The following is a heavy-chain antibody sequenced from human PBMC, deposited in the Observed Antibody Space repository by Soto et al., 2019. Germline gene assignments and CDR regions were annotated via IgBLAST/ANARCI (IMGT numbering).Heavy chain of an antibody. CDR2: ISYDGSNK. CDR3: ARVSRRDGYLIGY. Sequence: GGSLRLSCAASGFTFSSYGMHWVRQAPGKGLEWVAVISYDGSNKYYADSVKGRFTISRDNSKNTLYLQMNSLRAEDTAVYYCARVSRRDGYLIGYWGQGTLVTVSS. D-gene: IGHD5-12*01. J-gene: IGHJ4*02. CDR1: GFTFSSYG. V-gene: IGHV3-30*03.